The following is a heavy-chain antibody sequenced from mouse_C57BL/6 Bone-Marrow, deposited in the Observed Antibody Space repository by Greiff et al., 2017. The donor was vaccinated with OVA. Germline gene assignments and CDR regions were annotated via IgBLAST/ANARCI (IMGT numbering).Heavy chain of an antibody. CDR1: GYTFTSYG. CDR2: IYPRSGNT. J-gene: IGHJ2*01. D-gene: IGHD3-3*01. V-gene: IGHV1-81*01. CDR3: ARGGDEGYYFDY. Sequence: QVQLQQSGAELARPGASVKLSCKASGYTFTSYGISWVKQRTGQGLEWIGEIYPRSGNTYYNEKFKGKATLTADKSSSTAYMELRSLTSEDSAVYFCARGGDEGYYFDYWGQGTTLTVSS.